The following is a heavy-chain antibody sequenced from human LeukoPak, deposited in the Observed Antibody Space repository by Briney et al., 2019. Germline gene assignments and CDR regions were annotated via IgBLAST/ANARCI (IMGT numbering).Heavy chain of an antibody. D-gene: IGHD5-18*01. V-gene: IGHV3-23*01. J-gene: IGHJ4*02. CDR2: ISKSGDNT. CDR3: VKALDTAMVTDY. CDR1: GFSFSSYA. Sequence: GGSLRLSCAASGFSFSSYAMTWVRQAPGGGLEWVSGISKSGDNTYYTDSVRGRFTISRDNSRNTLHLQMSSLRAEDTALYYCVKALDTAMVTDYWGQGTLVTVSS.